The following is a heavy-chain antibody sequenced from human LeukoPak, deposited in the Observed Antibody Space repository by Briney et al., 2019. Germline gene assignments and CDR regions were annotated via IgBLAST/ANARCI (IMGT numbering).Heavy chain of an antibody. J-gene: IGHJ4*02. D-gene: IGHD3-22*01. CDR1: GYSFSNYW. Sequence: PGESLKISCKASGYSFSNYWIGWVRQMPGKGLEWMGIIYSGDSDTRYSPSFQGQVTISADKSISTAYLQWSSLKASDTAMYYCARGYGYYYDSSGYPDYWGQGTLVTVSS. CDR2: IYSGDSDT. CDR3: ARGYGYYYDSSGYPDY. V-gene: IGHV5-51*01.